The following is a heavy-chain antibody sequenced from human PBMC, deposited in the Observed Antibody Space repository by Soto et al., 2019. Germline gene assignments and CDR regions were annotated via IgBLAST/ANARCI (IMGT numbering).Heavy chain of an antibody. D-gene: IGHD2-15*01. V-gene: IGHV4-59*01. CDR1: GGSISSDY. CDR2: IYDTGST. J-gene: IGHJ6*02. CDR3: ARALRRLVVVAARDIAV. Sequence: QVQLQESGPRRVKPSETRSLTCSGSGGSISSDYWSGIRQPPGKGLEWIGYIYDTGSTNYNPSLKSRLTISVDTSKNQFSLNLRAVTAADTAVYSSARALRRLVVVAARDIAVWRQGTPVTVSS.